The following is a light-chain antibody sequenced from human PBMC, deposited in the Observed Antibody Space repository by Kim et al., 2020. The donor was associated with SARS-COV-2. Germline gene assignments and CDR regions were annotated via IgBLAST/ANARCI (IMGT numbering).Light chain of an antibody. CDR3: QQYGSSPYT. CDR2: GAS. V-gene: IGKV3-20*01. Sequence: LSPGERATLSYRASQSVSSNYLAWYQQEPGQAPRLLIYGASSRAVGIPDRFSGSGSGTDFTLTISRLEPEDFAVYYCQQYGSSPYTFGQGTKLEI. J-gene: IGKJ2*01. CDR1: QSVSSNY.